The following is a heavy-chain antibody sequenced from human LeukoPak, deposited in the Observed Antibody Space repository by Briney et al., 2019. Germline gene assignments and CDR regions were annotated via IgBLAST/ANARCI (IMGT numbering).Heavy chain of an antibody. D-gene: IGHD5-24*01. V-gene: IGHV1-69*04. CDR2: IIPILGIA. J-gene: IGHJ3*02. Sequence: SVKVSCKASGGTFSSYASSWVRQAPGQGLEWMGRIIPILGIANYAQKFQGRVTITADKSTSTAYMELSSLRSEDTAVYYCASWWSRDGYNRFDAFDIWGQGTMVTVSS. CDR1: GGTFSSYA. CDR3: ASWWSRDGYNRFDAFDI.